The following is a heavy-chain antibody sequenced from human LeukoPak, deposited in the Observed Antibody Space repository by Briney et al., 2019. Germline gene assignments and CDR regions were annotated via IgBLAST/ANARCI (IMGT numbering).Heavy chain of an antibody. J-gene: IGHJ4*02. V-gene: IGHV3-20*04. Sequence: PGGSLRLSCAASGFPFDDYGMNWVRQVPGKGLEWVSGINWNGGSTGYADSVKGRFTISRDNAKNSLYLQMNSLRAEDTAVYYCARTYYDILTGYNPYFDYWGQGTLVTVSS. CDR3: ARTYYDILTGYNPYFDY. CDR2: INWNGGST. D-gene: IGHD3-9*01. CDR1: GFPFDDYG.